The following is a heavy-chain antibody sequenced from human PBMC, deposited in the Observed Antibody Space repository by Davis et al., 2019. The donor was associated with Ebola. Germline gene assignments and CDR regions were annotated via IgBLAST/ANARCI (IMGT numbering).Heavy chain of an antibody. CDR1: GFTFSSYW. J-gene: IGHJ6*02. CDR3: ARWGRTAMVQGVIFREGYYGMDV. D-gene: IGHD3-10*01. V-gene: IGHV3-74*01. CDR2: INSDGSST. Sequence: GESLKISCAASGFTFSSYWMHWVRQAPGKGLVWVSRINSDGSSTTYADSVKGRFTISRDNVKNTLYLQMNSLRAEDTAVYYCARWGRTAMVQGVIFREGYYGMDVWGQGTTVTVSS.